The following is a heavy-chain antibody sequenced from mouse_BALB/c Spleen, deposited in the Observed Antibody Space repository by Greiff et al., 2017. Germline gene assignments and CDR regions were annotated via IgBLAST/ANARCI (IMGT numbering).Heavy chain of an antibody. CDR1: GFTFSSYT. V-gene: IGHV5-6-4*01. D-gene: IGHD3-1*01. CDR3: TRDRDGYGYFDV. CDR2: ISSGGSYT. Sequence: EVKLMESGGGLVKPGGSLKLSCAASGFTFSSYTMSWVRQTPEKRLEWVATISSGGSYTYYPDSVKGRFTISRDNAKNTLYLQMSSLKSEDTAMYYCTRDRDGYGYFDVWGAGTTVTVSS. J-gene: IGHJ1*01.